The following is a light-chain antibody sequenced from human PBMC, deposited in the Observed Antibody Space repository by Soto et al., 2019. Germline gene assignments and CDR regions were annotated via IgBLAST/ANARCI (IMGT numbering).Light chain of an antibody. J-gene: IGLJ3*02. Sequence: QSALTQPASVSGSPGQSITISCTGTSSDVGGSNYVSWYQHHPPKAPKLMIYEVRNRPSGVSNRFSGSKSGNTASLTISGLQAEDEADYYCSSYTNSNTWVFGGGTKLTVL. CDR1: SSDVGGSNY. V-gene: IGLV2-14*01. CDR2: EVR. CDR3: SSYTNSNTWV.